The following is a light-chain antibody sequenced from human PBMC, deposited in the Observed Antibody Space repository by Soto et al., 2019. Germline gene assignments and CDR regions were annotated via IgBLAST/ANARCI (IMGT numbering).Light chain of an antibody. CDR2: GAS. Sequence: EIVMTQSPATLSVSPGERATVSCRASQSVSSNLAWYQQKPGQAPRLLIYGASTRATGIPARLSGSGSGTEFTLAIGSLLSEDFAVYYCQQYNNWPRTFGQGTKLEIK. CDR1: QSVSSN. J-gene: IGKJ2*01. CDR3: QQYNNWPRT. V-gene: IGKV3-15*01.